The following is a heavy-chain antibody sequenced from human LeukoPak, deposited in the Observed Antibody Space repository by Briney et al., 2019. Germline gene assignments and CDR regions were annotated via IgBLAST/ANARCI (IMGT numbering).Heavy chain of an antibody. D-gene: IGHD6-19*01. J-gene: IGHJ4*02. V-gene: IGHV3-30*02. CDR3: ASSSSSGWYDY. CDR2: IRYDGRNK. CDR1: GFTFSSYG. Sequence: GGSLRLSCAASGFTFSSYGMHWVRQAPGKGLDWVAFIRYDGRNKYYADSVKGRFTISRDNSKNTLYLQMNSLRAEDTAVYYCASSSSSGWYDYWGQGTLVTVSS.